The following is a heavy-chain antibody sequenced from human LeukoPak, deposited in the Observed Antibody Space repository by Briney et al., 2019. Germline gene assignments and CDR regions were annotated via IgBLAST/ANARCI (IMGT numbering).Heavy chain of an antibody. D-gene: IGHD1-1*01. V-gene: IGHV4-34*01. Sequence: PSETLSLTCAVYGGSFSGYYWSWIRQPPGKGLEWIGEINHSGSTNYNPSLKSRVTISVDTSKNQFSLKLSSVTAADSAVYYCARDTPTNHWTLRFDSWGQGTLVTVSS. J-gene: IGHJ4*02. CDR2: INHSGST. CDR3: ARDTPTNHWTLRFDS. CDR1: GGSFSGYY.